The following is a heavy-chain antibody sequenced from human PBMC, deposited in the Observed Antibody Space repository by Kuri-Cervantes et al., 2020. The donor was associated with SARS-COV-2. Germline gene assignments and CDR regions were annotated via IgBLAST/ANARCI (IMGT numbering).Heavy chain of an antibody. CDR1: GFTFSSYA. V-gene: IGHV4-59*08. Sequence: GSLRLSCAASGFTFSSYAMSWIRQPPGKGLEWIGYIYYSGSTNYHPSLKSRVTISVDTSKNQFSLKLSSVTAADTAVYYCARLSAYYDFWSGYYRGNDLVDPWGQGTLVTVSS. CDR2: IYYSGST. D-gene: IGHD3-3*01. CDR3: ARLSAYYDFWSGYYRGNDLVDP. J-gene: IGHJ5*02.